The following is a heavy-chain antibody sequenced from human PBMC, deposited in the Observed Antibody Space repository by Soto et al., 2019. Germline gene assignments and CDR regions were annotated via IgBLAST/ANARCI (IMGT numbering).Heavy chain of an antibody. CDR2: IFYSGST. J-gene: IGHJ5*01. Sequence: QVQLQESGPGLVKPSETLSLTCTVSGGSISSYYWSWIRQPPGKGLEWIGFIFYSGSTSYNPSLMSRVTISIDTSGYQFSLQLTSVTAADTAVYYCASMIGDPVLSFDSWGQGTLVAVSS. CDR3: ASMIGDPVLSFDS. V-gene: IGHV4-59*01. D-gene: IGHD3-10*02. CDR1: GGSISSYY.